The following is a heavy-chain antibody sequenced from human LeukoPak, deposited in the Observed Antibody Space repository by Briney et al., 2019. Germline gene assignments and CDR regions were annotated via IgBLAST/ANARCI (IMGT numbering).Heavy chain of an antibody. J-gene: IGHJ1*01. D-gene: IGHD1-1*01. CDR1: GFIFTSFG. CDR3: ARDAAGMKMGGAVLYA. V-gene: IGHV3-30*03. CDR2: ISYDGSKL. Sequence: PGRSLRLSCEASGFIFTSFGMHWVRQAPGKGLEMVAVISYDGSKLFYGASVKGRFNISRDNSKKTLYLEMNSLRVEDTAVYYCARDAAGMKMGGAVLYAWGQGTLVTVSS.